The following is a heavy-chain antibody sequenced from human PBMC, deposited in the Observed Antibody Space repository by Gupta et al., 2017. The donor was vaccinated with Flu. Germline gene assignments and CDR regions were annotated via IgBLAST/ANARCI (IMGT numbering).Heavy chain of an antibody. CDR1: GYTFTRFD. Sequence: QVQLVQSGAEVKKPGVSVKVSCKAFGYTFTRFDINWVRQATGQGLEWLGWMTPDNGITKYAQKFQGRVTMTRNASIGTAYMELSSLRSEDTAIYYCARGVGAVGDFWGQGTLVTVSS. CDR2: MTPDNGIT. V-gene: IGHV1-8*01. J-gene: IGHJ4*02. CDR3: ARGVGAVGDF. D-gene: IGHD6-19*01.